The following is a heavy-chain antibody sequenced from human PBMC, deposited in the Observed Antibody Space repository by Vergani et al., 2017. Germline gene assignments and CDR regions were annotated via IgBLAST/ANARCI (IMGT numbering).Heavy chain of an antibody. D-gene: IGHD2-21*01. CDR1: ESSFISNE. CDR2: INPIDSKI. J-gene: IGHJ4*02. CDR3: TGHVPCGDGAWLHFDH. V-gene: IGHV5-51*01. Sequence: EVMLVQSGAEVKKPGESLKISCKYSESSFISNEIAWVRQMSGKGLQWMGNINPIDSKIAYSPSFQGQAIMSLDKSITTAYLQWRSLKASDTAIYYCTGHVPCGDGAWLHFDHWGQGTKVTVSS.